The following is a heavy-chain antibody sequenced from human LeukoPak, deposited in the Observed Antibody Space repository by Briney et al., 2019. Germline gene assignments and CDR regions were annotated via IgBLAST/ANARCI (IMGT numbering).Heavy chain of an antibody. CDR3: ARAKGVSTGYRPTDY. CDR2: ISCSCGST. Sequence: GGSLRLSCAASGFTFSSYAMIWVRQAPGKGLEWVSAISCSCGSTYYADSVKRRFTISRDNSKKTLYLQMSSLRAEDTAVYYCARAKGVSTGYRPTDYWGQGNLVTVSS. J-gene: IGHJ4*02. V-gene: IGHV3-23*01. D-gene: IGHD3-22*01. CDR1: GFTFSSYA.